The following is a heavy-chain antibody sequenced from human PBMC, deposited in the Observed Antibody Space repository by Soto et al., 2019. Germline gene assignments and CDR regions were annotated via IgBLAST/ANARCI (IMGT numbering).Heavy chain of an antibody. Sequence: QVQLVQSGAEVKKPGASVKVSCKASGYTFPSYYISWVRQAPGQGLEWMGWISGYNGNTNYAQKLQGRVTMTTAKSTSTADMELRSLRSDDTAVYYGAREGPASLNWGQGTLVTVSS. J-gene: IGHJ4*02. V-gene: IGHV1-18*01. D-gene: IGHD2-2*01. CDR2: ISGYNGNT. CDR1: GYTFPSYY. CDR3: AREGPASLN.